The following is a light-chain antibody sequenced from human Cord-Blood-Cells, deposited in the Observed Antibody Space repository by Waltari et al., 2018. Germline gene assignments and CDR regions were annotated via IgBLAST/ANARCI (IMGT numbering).Light chain of an antibody. CDR3: QAWDSSTYVV. CDR1: KLGEKY. J-gene: IGLJ2*01. V-gene: IGLV3-1*01. CDR2: QDS. Sequence: SYELTQPPSVSVSPGQTASITCSGDKLGEKYACWYQQKPGQSPVMVIYQDSKRPSGIPGRFSGSNSGNTAPLTISGTQAMDEADYYCQAWDSSTYVVFGGGTKLTVL.